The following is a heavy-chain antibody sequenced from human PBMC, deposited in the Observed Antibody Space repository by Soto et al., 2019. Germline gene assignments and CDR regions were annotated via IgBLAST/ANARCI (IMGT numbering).Heavy chain of an antibody. J-gene: IGHJ5*02. CDR3: ARHDTSENWFDP. D-gene: IGHD5-18*01. V-gene: IGHV4-39*01. CDR2: IYYSGST. Sequence: SETLSLTCTVSGGSISSSSYYWGWIRQPPGKGLEWIGSIYYSGSTYYNPSLKSRVTISVDTSKNQFSLKLSSVTAADTAVYYCARHDTSENWFDPWGQGTLVTVSS. CDR1: GGSISSSSYY.